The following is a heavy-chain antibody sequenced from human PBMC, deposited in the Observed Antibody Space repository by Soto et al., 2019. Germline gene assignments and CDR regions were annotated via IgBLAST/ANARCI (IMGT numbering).Heavy chain of an antibody. CDR2: TRNKANSYAT. CDR1: GFTFSGYY. V-gene: IGHV3-72*01. D-gene: IGHD1-26*01. J-gene: IGHJ4*02. Sequence: EVQLVDSGGGLVQPGGSLRLSCAASGFTFSGYYMDWVRQVPGKGLEWIGRTRNKANSYATEYVASVKGRFSISRDDSKDSMYLQMNSLKTEDTAVYYCARDTGGSYDYWGQGALVTVSS. CDR3: ARDTGGSYDY.